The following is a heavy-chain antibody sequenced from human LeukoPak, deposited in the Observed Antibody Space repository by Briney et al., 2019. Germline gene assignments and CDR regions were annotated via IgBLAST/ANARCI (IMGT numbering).Heavy chain of an antibody. CDR2: ISSSGNT. J-gene: IGHJ4*02. Sequence: SETLSLTCTVSGDSISSSSYCWGWIRQPPGKGLEYIGSISSSGNTYYNPSLESRVTVSIDTSKNQFSLKLRSVTAADTAVYYCREYSAGYLLDYWGQGTLVTVSS. V-gene: IGHV4-39*01. CDR1: GDSISSSSYC. D-gene: IGHD5-18*01. CDR3: REYSAGYLLDY.